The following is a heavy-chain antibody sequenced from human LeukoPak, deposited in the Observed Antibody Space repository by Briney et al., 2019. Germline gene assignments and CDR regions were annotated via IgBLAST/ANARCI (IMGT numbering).Heavy chain of an antibody. D-gene: IGHD3-3*01. V-gene: IGHV3-21*01. CDR1: GFTFSSYT. CDR2: ITSSSSYI. J-gene: IGHJ3*02. Sequence: GGSLRLSCAASGFTFSSYTMNWVRQAPGEGLEWVSSITSSSSYIYYADSLKGRFTISRDNAKNSLYLQMNSLRAEDTAVYYCARSLRNAFDIWGQGTMVTVSS. CDR3: ARSLRNAFDI.